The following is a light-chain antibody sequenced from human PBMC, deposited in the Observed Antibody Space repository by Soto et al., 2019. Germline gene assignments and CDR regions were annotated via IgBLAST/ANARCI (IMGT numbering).Light chain of an antibody. Sequence: EIVMTQSPATLSVSPGERATLSCRASQSVSSSYLAWYQQKPGQAPRLRIYGASNRATGIPDRLSGSGSGTDFTLTISRLEPEDFAVYYCQQYGSSGTFGQGTKVDI. CDR2: GAS. CDR3: QQYGSSGT. V-gene: IGKV3-20*01. J-gene: IGKJ1*01. CDR1: QSVSSSY.